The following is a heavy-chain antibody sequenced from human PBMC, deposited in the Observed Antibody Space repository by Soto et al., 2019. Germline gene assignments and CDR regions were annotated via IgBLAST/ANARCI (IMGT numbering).Heavy chain of an antibody. CDR1: GGSFSSYH. CDR3: ARGYDTASAPIF. D-gene: IGHD5-18*01. V-gene: IGHV4-34*01. Sequence: SETLSLTCAVYGGSFSSYHWSWIRQTPGKGLEWIGEINHLTTTNYNPSLKSRVIISLDTPKNQFSLKLSSVTAADTAVYYCARGYDTASAPIFWGQGILVTVSS. J-gene: IGHJ4*02. CDR2: INHLTTT.